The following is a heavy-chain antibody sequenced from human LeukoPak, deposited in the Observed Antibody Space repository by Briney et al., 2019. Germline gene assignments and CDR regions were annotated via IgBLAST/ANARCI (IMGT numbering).Heavy chain of an antibody. CDR2: MSKSGDYT. CDR1: GYIFSDYA. Sequence: GGSLRLSCAASGYIFSDYALSWVSQAPGKGLEWLSGMSKSGDYTHDTESVKGRFTISRDNSKNTLYLQMSGLRAEDTAIYYCAKFNGWELAEYYLDYWGHGSLVTVSS. D-gene: IGHD1-26*01. CDR3: AKFNGWELAEYYLDY. V-gene: IGHV3-23*01. J-gene: IGHJ4*01.